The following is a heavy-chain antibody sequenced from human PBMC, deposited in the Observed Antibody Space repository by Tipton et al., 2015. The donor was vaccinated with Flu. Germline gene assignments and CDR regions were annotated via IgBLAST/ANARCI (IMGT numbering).Heavy chain of an antibody. CDR1: GGSISSGTYH. CDR3: AIDPWAVPYYFDY. J-gene: IGHJ4*02. Sequence: LRLSCTVSGGSISSGTYHWGWIRQPPGKGLEWIGTIYYSGSTYYNPSLKSRVTISVDTSKNQFSLKVSSVTAADTAIYYGAIDPWAVPYYFDYWGQGTLITVSS. CDR2: IYYSGST. V-gene: IGHV4-39*07. D-gene: IGHD6-6*01.